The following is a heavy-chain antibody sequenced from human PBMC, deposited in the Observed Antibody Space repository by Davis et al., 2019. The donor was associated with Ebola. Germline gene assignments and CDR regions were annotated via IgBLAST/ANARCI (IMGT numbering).Heavy chain of an antibody. CDR2: INRDGSTT. D-gene: IGHD1-1*01. V-gene: IGHV3-74*01. CDR1: GFTFNIYW. Sequence: HTGGSLRLSCEASGFTFNIYWLHWVRQAPGRGLVWVSRINRDGSTTNYADSVKGRFTISRDNAKNTVYLQMNSLGAEDTAVYYCARRTTLDYWGQGTLVTVSS. J-gene: IGHJ4*02. CDR3: ARRTTLDY.